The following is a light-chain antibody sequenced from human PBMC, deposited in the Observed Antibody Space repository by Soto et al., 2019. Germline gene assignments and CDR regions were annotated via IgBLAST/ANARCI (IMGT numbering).Light chain of an antibody. V-gene: IGKV3-15*01. CDR1: QSVSSRY. CDR3: QQYNNWLSFT. Sequence: EIVLTQAPGTLSLSPGESATLSCRASQSVSSRYLAWYQQKPGQHPRLLLTDSSTRATGIPARFSGSGSGTEFTLTISSLQSEDFAVYYCQQYNNWLSFTFGGGTKVDIK. J-gene: IGKJ4*01. CDR2: DSS.